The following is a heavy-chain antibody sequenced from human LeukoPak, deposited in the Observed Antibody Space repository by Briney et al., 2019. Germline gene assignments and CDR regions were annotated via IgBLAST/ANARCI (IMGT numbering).Heavy chain of an antibody. CDR1: GGSISSYY. V-gene: IGHV4-59*01. CDR2: IYYSGST. CDR3: ARDKEYSYGHFDY. J-gene: IGHJ4*02. Sequence: NPSETLSLTCTVSGGSISSYYWSWIRQPPGKGLEWIGYIYYSGSTNYNPSLKSRVTISVDTSKNQFSLKLSSVTAAGTAVYYCARDKEYSYGHFDYWGQGTLVTVSS. D-gene: IGHD5-18*01.